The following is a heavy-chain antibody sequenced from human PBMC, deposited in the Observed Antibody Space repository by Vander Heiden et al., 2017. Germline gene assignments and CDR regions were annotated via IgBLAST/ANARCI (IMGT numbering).Heavy chain of an antibody. CDR3: ARVRKWKWLQIYYFDY. V-gene: IGHV4-34*01. CDR2: INHSGST. Sequence: QVQLQQWGAGLLKPSETLSLTCAVYGGSFSGYYWSWIRQPPGKGLEWIGEINHSGSTNYNPSLKSRVTISVDTSKNQFSLKLSSVTAADTAVYYCARVRKWKWLQIYYFDYWGQGTLVTVSS. D-gene: IGHD5-12*01. J-gene: IGHJ4*02. CDR1: GGSFSGYY.